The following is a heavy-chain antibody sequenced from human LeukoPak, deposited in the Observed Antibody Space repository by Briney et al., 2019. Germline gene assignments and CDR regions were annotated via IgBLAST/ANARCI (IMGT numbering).Heavy chain of an antibody. CDR1: GGSISGSSYY. CDR2: IYYSGST. Sequence: SETLSLSCTVSGGSISGSSYYWGWIRQPPGKGLEWIGSIYYSGSTYYNPSLKSRVTISVDTSKNQFSLKLSSVTAADTAVYYCARGGQSITIFGVVIPPFLRWGQGTLVTVSS. J-gene: IGHJ4*02. CDR3: ARGGQSITIFGVVIPPFLR. V-gene: IGHV4-39*07. D-gene: IGHD3-3*01.